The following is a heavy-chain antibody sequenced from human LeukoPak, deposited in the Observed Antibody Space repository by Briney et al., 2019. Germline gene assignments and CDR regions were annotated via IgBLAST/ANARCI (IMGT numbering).Heavy chain of an antibody. CDR3: ARAVTEMATTSVDY. V-gene: IGHV4-59*01. CDR1: GGSISSYY. CDR2: IYCSGST. J-gene: IGHJ4*02. Sequence: ASETLSLTCTVSGGSISSYYWSWIRQPPGKGLEWIGYIYCSGSTNYNPSLKSRVTISVDTSKNQFSLKLSSVTAADTAVYYCARAVTEMATTSVDYWGQGTLVTVSS. D-gene: IGHD5-24*01.